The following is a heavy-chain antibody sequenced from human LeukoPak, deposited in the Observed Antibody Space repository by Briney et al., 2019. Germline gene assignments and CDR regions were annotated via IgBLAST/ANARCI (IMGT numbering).Heavy chain of an antibody. J-gene: IGHJ3*02. CDR1: GYSFTGYY. V-gene: IGHV1-2*06. CDR3: VRDHDSSGRTDDAFDI. D-gene: IGHD3-22*01. Sequence: ASVTVSCKASGYSFTGYYIHWVRQAPGQGLEWKGRINPNSGDTTYAQKFQGRATVTRDTSISTAYMELSSLTSDDTAVYYCVRDHDSSGRTDDAFDIWGQGTMVTVSS. CDR2: INPNSGDT.